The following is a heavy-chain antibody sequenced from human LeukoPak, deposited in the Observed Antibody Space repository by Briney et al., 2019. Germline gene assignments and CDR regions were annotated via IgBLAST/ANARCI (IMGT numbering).Heavy chain of an antibody. D-gene: IGHD3-22*01. J-gene: IGHJ4*02. Sequence: MASETLSLTCTVSGGSIGSGPYYWGWIRQPPGKGLEWIGTSHYSGSNYYNPSLKSRVTISVDTSKNQFSLRLTSVTAADTAVYYCARLSRYYDRSSYFFDDYWGQGTLVTVSS. CDR3: ARLSRYYDRSSYFFDDY. CDR1: GGSIGSGPYY. CDR2: SHYSGSN. V-gene: IGHV4-39*01.